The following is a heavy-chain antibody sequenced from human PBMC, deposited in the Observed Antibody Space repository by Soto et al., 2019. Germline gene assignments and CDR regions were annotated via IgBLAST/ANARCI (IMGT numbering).Heavy chain of an antibody. V-gene: IGHV2-5*01. Sequence: SGPTLVNPTQTLTLTCTFSGVSLSTSGVGVGWIRQPPGKALEWLALIYWNDDKRYSPSLKSRLTITKDTSKNQVVLTMTNMDPVDTATYYCARANDYGDYGDYYYGMDVWGQGTTVTVSS. J-gene: IGHJ6*02. CDR3: ARANDYGDYGDYYYGMDV. CDR1: GVSLSTSGVG. D-gene: IGHD4-17*01. CDR2: IYWNDDK.